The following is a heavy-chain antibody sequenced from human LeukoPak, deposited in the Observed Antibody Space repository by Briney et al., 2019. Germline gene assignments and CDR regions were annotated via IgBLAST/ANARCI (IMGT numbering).Heavy chain of an antibody. V-gene: IGHV3-49*04. CDR1: GFTFGDYA. CDR2: MRSKAYGGTT. Sequence: SLRLSCTTPGFTFGDYALSWVRQAPEKGLEWVGFMRSKAYGGTTEYAASVKGRFTISRDDSKSIAYLQMNSLKTEDTAVYYCTREAEVYSSSWSFDYWGQGTLVTVS. J-gene: IGHJ4*02. CDR3: TREAEVYSSSWSFDY. D-gene: IGHD6-13*01.